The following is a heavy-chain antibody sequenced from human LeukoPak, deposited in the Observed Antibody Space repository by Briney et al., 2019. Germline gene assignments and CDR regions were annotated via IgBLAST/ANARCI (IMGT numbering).Heavy chain of an antibody. CDR1: GGTFSSYA. J-gene: IGHJ3*02. CDR2: IIPILGIA. D-gene: IGHD2-15*01. Sequence: ASVKVSCKASGGTFSSYAISWVRQAPGQGLEWMGRIIPILGIANYAQKFQGRVTITADKSTSTAYMELSSLRSEDTAVYYCARGRKREESAFDIWGQGTMVTVSS. V-gene: IGHV1-69*04. CDR3: ARGRKREESAFDI.